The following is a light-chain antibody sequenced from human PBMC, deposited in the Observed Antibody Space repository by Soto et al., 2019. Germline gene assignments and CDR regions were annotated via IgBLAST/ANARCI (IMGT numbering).Light chain of an antibody. V-gene: IGKV3-15*01. CDR2: GAS. CDR3: QQYSSWLWT. J-gene: IGKJ1*01. CDR1: QSVNSN. Sequence: VMTQSPLSLPVTLGQPASISCRSSQSVNSNHIAWYQQTPGQAPRLLIYGASNRATGVPARISGSVSGTEFTLTIASLQSEDFAVYYCQQYSSWLWTFGQGTKVDIK.